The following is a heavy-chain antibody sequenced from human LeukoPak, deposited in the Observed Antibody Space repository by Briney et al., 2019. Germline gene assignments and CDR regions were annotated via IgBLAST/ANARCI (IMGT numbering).Heavy chain of an antibody. CDR3: VRGPYGLSISNWFDP. D-gene: IGHD3-10*01. V-gene: IGHV4-61*05. CDR2: IYYNGDT. Sequence: SETLSLTCTVSGGSISSSSYYWGWIRQTPGKGLEWIGYIYYNGDTHYNPSLNSRLSMPVDTPNKQFSLNLRSVTAADTAVYYCVRGPYGLSISNWFDPWGQGLLVTVSS. CDR1: GGSISSSSYY. J-gene: IGHJ5*02.